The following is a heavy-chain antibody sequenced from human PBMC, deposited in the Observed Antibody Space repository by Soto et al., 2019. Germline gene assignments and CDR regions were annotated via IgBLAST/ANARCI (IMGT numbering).Heavy chain of an antibody. CDR3: AAGYPNYYYYYYMDV. D-gene: IGHD3-9*01. J-gene: IGHJ6*03. V-gene: IGHV1-8*01. Sequence: ASVKVSCKASGYTLTSYDINWVRQATGQGLEWMGWMNPNSGNTGYAQKFQERVTITRNTSTSTAYMELSSLRSEDTAVYYCAAGYPNYYYYYYMDVWGKGTTVTVSS. CDR2: MNPNSGNT. CDR1: GYTLTSYD.